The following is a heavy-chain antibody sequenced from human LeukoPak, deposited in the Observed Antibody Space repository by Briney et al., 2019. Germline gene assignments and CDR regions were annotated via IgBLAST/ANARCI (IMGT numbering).Heavy chain of an antibody. J-gene: IGHJ6*04. Sequence: GGSLRLSCAASGFTFSSYWMSWVRQSPGKGLEWVSYISSSGSTIYYADSVKGRFTISRDNAKNSLYLQMNSLRAEDTAVYYCAELGITMIGGVWGKGTTVTISS. D-gene: IGHD3-10*02. CDR2: ISSSGSTI. CDR1: GFTFSSYW. V-gene: IGHV3-48*03. CDR3: AELGITMIGGV.